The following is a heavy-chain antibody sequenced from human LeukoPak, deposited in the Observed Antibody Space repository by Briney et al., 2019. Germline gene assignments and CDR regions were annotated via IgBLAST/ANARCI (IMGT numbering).Heavy chain of an antibody. CDR3: ASTNAYNRDYSYYYGMDV. J-gene: IGHJ6*02. CDR1: GFTFSSYW. V-gene: IGHV3-74*01. CDR2: INSDGSST. Sequence: GGSLRLSCAASGFTFSSYWMHWVRQAPGKGLVWVSRINSDGSSTSYADSVKGRFTISRDNSKDTLYLQMNSLRAEDTAVYYCASTNAYNRDYSYYYGMDVWGQGTTVTVSS. D-gene: IGHD1-7*01.